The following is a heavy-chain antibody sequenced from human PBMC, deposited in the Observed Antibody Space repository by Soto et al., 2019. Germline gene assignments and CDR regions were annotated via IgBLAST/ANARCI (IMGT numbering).Heavy chain of an antibody. J-gene: IGHJ6*02. CDR2: IKQDGSEK. V-gene: IGHV3-7*03. D-gene: IGHD6-13*01. CDR1: GFTFSSYW. CDR3: ARGDSSSWLGYYYYGMDV. Sequence: GGSLRLSCAASGFTFSSYWMSWVRQAPGKGLEWVANIKQDGSEKYYVDSVKGRFTISRDNAKNSLYLQMNSLRAEDTAVYYCARGDSSSWLGYYYYGMDVWGQGTTVTVYS.